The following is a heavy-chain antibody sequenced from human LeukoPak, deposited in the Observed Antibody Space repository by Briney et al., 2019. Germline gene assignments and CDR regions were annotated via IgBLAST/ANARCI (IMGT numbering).Heavy chain of an antibody. J-gene: IGHJ4*02. CDR3: ARVGYYGSGSQ. CDR2: IYHSGST. Sequence: SETLSLTCAVSGGSLSTSTWWSWVRQPPGKGLEWIGEIYHSGSTNYNPSLKSRVTISVDKSKNQFSLKLSSVTAADTAVYYCARVGYYGSGSQWGQGTLVTVSS. CDR1: GGSLSTSTW. V-gene: IGHV4-4*02. D-gene: IGHD3-10*01.